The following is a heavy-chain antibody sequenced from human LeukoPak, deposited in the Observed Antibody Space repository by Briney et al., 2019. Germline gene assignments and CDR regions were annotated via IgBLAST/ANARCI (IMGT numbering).Heavy chain of an antibody. CDR1: GFTFSSYW. J-gene: IGHJ3*02. Sequence: PGGSLRLSCAASGFTFSSYWMSWVRQAPGKGLEWVANIKQDGSEKYYVDSVKGRFTISRDNAKNSLYLQMNSLRAEDTAVYYCARRVYYYDSSGYLDAFDIWGQGTMVTVSS. CDR2: IKQDGSEK. CDR3: ARRVYYYDSSGYLDAFDI. D-gene: IGHD3-22*01. V-gene: IGHV3-7*01.